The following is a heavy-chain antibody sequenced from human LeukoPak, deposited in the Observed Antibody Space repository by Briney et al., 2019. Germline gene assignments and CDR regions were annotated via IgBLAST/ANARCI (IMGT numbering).Heavy chain of an antibody. D-gene: IGHD7-27*01. CDR1: GFTFSDHA. V-gene: IGHV3-23*01. Sequence: GGSLRLSCAASGFTFSDHAMSWVRRAPGKGLEWVSAIRGTGTTTFYAASVKGRFTISRHNSKNTLYLQMNSLRAEDTAVYYCARQYPGHPGDYFDYWGQGTLVTVSS. J-gene: IGHJ4*02. CDR3: ARQYPGHPGDYFDY. CDR2: IRGTGTTT.